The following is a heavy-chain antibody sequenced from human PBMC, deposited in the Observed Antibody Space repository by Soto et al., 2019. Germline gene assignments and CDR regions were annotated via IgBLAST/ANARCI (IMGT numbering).Heavy chain of an antibody. Sequence: PGGSLRLSCAASGFTFNIYGMHWVRQAPDKGLEWVALISYDGSNQYYADSVKGRFTISRDNSKNTLFLQMNSLRADDTAVYYCAKDQASGQGSFDSCGQGTLVTVSS. CDR1: GFTFNIYG. CDR3: AKDQASGQGSFDS. V-gene: IGHV3-30*18. J-gene: IGHJ4*02. CDR2: ISYDGSNQ.